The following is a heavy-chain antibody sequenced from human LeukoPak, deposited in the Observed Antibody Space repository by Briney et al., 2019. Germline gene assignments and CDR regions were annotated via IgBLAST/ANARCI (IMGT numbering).Heavy chain of an antibody. CDR2: MYGNGET. V-gene: IGHV3-66*01. Sequence: GGSLRLSCAVSGLTVGVDCVSWVRQAPGKGLEWVSVMYGNGETVYGDSVKGRFTVSRDNSRNTVYLEMNRLRVEDTAVYHCVSVYNNGWYVDYWGQGTLVTVSS. D-gene: IGHD6-19*01. CDR3: VSVYNNGWYVDY. J-gene: IGHJ4*02. CDR1: GLTVGVDC.